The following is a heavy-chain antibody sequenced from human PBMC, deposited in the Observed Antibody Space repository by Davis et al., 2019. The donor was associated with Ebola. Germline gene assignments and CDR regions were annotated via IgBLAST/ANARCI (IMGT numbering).Heavy chain of an antibody. CDR3: ATVLLSRELDYYYYGVDV. CDR2: IYYSGST. V-gene: IGHV4-61*01. Sequence: PSETLSLTCTVSGGSVSSGSYYWSWIRQPPGKGLEWIGYIYYSGSTNYNPSLKSRVTISVDTSKNQFSLKLSSVTAADTAVYYCATVLLSRELDYYYYGVDVWGQGTTVTVSS. D-gene: IGHD1-1*01. J-gene: IGHJ6*02. CDR1: GGSVSSGSYY.